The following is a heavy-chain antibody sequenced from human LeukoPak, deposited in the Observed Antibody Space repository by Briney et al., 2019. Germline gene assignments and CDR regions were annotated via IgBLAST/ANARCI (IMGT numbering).Heavy chain of an antibody. Sequence: SVKVSCKASGGTFSSYAISWLRQAPGQGLEWMGGIIPIFGTANYAQKFQGRVTITADESTSTAYMELSSLRSEDTAVYYCASTFEGYYYYYYMDVWGKGTTVTVSS. D-gene: IGHD3-9*01. J-gene: IGHJ6*03. CDR1: GGTFSSYA. CDR2: IIPIFGTA. CDR3: ASTFEGYYYYYYMDV. V-gene: IGHV1-69*13.